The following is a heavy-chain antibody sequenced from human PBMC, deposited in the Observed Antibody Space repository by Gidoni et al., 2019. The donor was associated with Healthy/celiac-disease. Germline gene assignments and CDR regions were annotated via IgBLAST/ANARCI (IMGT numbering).Heavy chain of an antibody. V-gene: IGHV4-30-4*01. CDR3: ASMVRGVTTVAFDI. CDR2: IYYSGST. D-gene: IGHD3-10*01. J-gene: IGHJ3*02. Sequence: RTGDYYWSWIRQPQGKGLEWIGYIYYSGSTYYNPSLKSRVTISVDTSKNQFSLKLSSVTAADTAVYYCASMVRGVTTVAFDIWGQGTMVTVSS. CDR1: RTGDYY.